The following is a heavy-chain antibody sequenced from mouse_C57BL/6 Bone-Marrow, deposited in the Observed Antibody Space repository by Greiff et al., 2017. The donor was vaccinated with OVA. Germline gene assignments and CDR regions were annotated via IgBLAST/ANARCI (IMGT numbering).Heavy chain of an antibody. V-gene: IGHV1-15*01. D-gene: IGHD2-12*01. J-gene: IGHJ2*01. CDR1: GYTFTDYE. CDR2: IDPETGGT. CDR3: TSSYSNDGDFDY. Sequence: VQLQQSGAELVRPGASVTLSCTASGYTFTDYEMHWVKQTPVHGLEWIGAIDPETGGTAYNPKFKGKATLTADQSSSTAYMELRSLTSEDSAVYYGTSSYSNDGDFDYWGQGNAPTVSA.